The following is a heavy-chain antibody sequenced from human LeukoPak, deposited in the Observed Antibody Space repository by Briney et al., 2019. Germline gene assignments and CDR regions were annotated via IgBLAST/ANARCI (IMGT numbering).Heavy chain of an antibody. CDR2: ISGSGDNT. CDR3: ARGTVTAPDY. J-gene: IGHJ4*02. D-gene: IGHD2-21*02. Sequence: SGGSLRLSCVASGFTSSNYAMGWVRQAPGKGLEWVSTISGSGDNTYYADSVKGRFTISRDNSKNTLYLQMNRLRPEDTAVYYCARGTVTAPDYWGQGTLVTVSS. V-gene: IGHV3-23*01. CDR1: GFTSSNYA.